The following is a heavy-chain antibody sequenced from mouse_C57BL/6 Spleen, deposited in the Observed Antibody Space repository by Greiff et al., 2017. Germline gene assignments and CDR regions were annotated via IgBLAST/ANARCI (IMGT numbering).Heavy chain of an antibody. CDR3: ARRGYGSSYYAMDY. Sequence: QVQLQQPGAELVKPGASVKMSCKASGYTFTSYWITWVKQRPGQGLEWIGDISPGSGSTNYNEKFKSKATLTVDTSSSTAYMQLSSLTSEDSAVYYCARRGYGSSYYAMDYWGQGTSVTVSS. CDR1: GYTFTSYW. CDR2: ISPGSGST. D-gene: IGHD1-1*01. J-gene: IGHJ4*01. V-gene: IGHV1-55*01.